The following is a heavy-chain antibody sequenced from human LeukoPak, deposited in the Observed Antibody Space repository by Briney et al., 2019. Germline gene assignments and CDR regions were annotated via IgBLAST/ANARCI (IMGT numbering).Heavy chain of an antibody. CDR3: AREELLAFDY. V-gene: IGHV1-18*01. J-gene: IGHJ4*02. D-gene: IGHD1-7*01. CDR2: ISAYNGNT. CDR1: GYTFTRYG. Sequence: ASVKVSCKASGYTFTRYGITWVRQAPGQGLEWMGWISAYNGNTNYAHKVQGRVTMTTDTSTSTAYMELRSLSSDDTAVYYCAREELLAFDYWGQGSLVTVSS.